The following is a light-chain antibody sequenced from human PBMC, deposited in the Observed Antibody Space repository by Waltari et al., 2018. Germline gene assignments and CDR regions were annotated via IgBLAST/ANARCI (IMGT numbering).Light chain of an antibody. CDR3: QQSYSDFRT. J-gene: IGKJ1*01. CDR1: QSIGIS. CDR2: AAS. Sequence: DIQMTQSPSSLSASVGDRVTITCRASQSIGISLNWYQQKPRKAPKLLIYAASSLQSGVPSRFSGSGSGTDFTLSISSLQPADFATYYCQQSYSDFRTFGQGTRVEMK. V-gene: IGKV1-39*01.